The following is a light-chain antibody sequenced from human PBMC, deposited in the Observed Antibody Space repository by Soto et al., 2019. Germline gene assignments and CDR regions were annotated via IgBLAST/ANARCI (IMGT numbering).Light chain of an antibody. CDR3: HQFGSSPLT. CDR1: QSVSSSY. CDR2: GAS. Sequence: EIVLTQSPGTLSLSPGERATLSCRASQSVSSSYLAWYQQKPGQAPRLLIYGASSRATGIPDRFSGSGSGTDFTLTISRLEPEDFAVYYCHQFGSSPLTFGGGTPVESK. J-gene: IGKJ4*01. V-gene: IGKV3-20*01.